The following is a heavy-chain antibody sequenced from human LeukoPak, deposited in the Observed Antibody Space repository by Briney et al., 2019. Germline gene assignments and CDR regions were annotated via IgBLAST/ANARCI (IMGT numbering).Heavy chain of an antibody. Sequence: GGSLRLSCAASGFTFSSYGMHWVRQAPGKGLEWVAVIWYDGSNKYYADSVKGRFTISRDNSKNTLYLQMNSLRAEDTAVYYCARDLYYDGSGGDLWGRGTLVTVSS. CDR2: IWYDGSNK. J-gene: IGHJ2*01. CDR1: GFTFSSYG. D-gene: IGHD3-22*01. CDR3: ARDLYYDGSGGDL. V-gene: IGHV3-33*01.